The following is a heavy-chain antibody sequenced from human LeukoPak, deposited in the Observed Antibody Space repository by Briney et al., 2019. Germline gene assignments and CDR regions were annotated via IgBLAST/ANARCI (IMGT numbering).Heavy chain of an antibody. J-gene: IGHJ4*02. D-gene: IGHD3-9*01. V-gene: IGHV4-30-2*01. CDR3: AREAPARYGENFDY. Sequence: PSETLSLTCAVSGGSISSGGYSWSWIRQPPGKGLEWIGYIYHSGSTYYNPSLKSRVTISVDRSKNQFSLKLSSVTAADTAVYYCAREAPARYGENFDYWGQGTLVTVSS. CDR2: IYHSGST. CDR1: GGSISSGGYS.